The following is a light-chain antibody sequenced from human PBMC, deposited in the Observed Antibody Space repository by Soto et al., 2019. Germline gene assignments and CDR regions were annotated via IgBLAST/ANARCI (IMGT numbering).Light chain of an antibody. Sequence: QSVLTQPPSVSGAPGQRVTISCTGSSSNIGAGYDVHWYQQLPGTAPKLLIYGNSNRPSGVPDRFSGSKSGTSASLAITGLQAEDDADYYCQSYESSLSGYVVFGGGTKLTVL. CDR3: QSYESSLSGYVV. CDR2: GNS. J-gene: IGLJ2*01. V-gene: IGLV1-40*01. CDR1: SSNIGAGYD.